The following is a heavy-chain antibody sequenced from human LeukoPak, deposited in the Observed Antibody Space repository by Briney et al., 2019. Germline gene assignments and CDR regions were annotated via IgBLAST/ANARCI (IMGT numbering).Heavy chain of an antibody. D-gene: IGHD5-12*01. Sequence: PGGSLRLSCATAGFTVSSTHMIWVRQAPGKGLEWVSIMYTGGGTHYTDSVKGRFSISRDNSKNTLYLQMTSLRAEDTAVYYCAKTSRAYSNYDSPFDYWGQGTLVTVSS. J-gene: IGHJ4*02. CDR2: MYTGGGT. CDR3: AKTSRAYSNYDSPFDY. V-gene: IGHV3-53*01. CDR1: GFTVSSTH.